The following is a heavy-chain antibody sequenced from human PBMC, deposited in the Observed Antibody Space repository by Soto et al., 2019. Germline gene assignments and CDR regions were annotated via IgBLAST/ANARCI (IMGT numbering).Heavy chain of an antibody. CDR3: ARGRYCSGGSCYSLKRNWYFDL. Sequence: QVQLVQSGAEVKKPGSSVKVSCMASGGTFSSYTISWVRQAPGQGLEWMGRIIPIIGIANYAQKFQGRVTITADKSTSTAYMELSSLRSEDTAVYYCARGRYCSGGSCYSLKRNWYFDLWGRGTLVTVSS. CDR1: GGTFSSYT. V-gene: IGHV1-69*02. D-gene: IGHD2-15*01. CDR2: IIPIIGIA. J-gene: IGHJ2*01.